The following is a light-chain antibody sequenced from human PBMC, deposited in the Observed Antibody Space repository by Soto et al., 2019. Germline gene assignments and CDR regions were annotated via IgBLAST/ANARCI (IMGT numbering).Light chain of an antibody. Sequence: QSVLTQPASVSGSPGQSITISCTGATSDVGNNRCLSWYQQHSGKVPNLLIYEVVYRSSGVSHRFSASKSGNTVSLTISGLQPEDEADYYCTSYTRKSLIFGGGTKVTVL. CDR1: TSDVGNNRC. CDR3: TSYTRKSLI. CDR2: EVV. J-gene: IGLJ2*01. V-gene: IGLV2-14*01.